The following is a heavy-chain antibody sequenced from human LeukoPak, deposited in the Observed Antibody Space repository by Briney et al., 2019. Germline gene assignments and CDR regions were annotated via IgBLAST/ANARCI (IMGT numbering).Heavy chain of an antibody. D-gene: IGHD1-26*01. CDR2: IIPIFGST. CDR1: GDIFNSYS. CDR3: ARVGRSRGSLPKSYYYMDV. Sequence: SVKVSCNASGDIFNSYSVSWVRQAPGQGLEWMGGIIPIFGSTNYAQKFQGRVTITTDQSTRTAYMELNSLSSDDTAVYYCARVGRSRGSLPKSYYYMDVWGKGTTVTVSS. J-gene: IGHJ6*03. V-gene: IGHV1-69*05.